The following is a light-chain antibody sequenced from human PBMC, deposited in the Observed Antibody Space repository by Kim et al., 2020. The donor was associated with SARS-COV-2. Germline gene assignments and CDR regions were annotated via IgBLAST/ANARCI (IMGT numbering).Light chain of an antibody. J-gene: IGLJ2*01. CDR1: SASIDDNS. Sequence: GNTVTIPCTRTSASIDDNSVQWEQQRPGGVPTPVIYEDDKRPSGVSDRFSGSIDNSSNSASLTISGLRTEDEADYYCQSYNRDNVIFGGGTQLTVL. CDR3: QSYNRDNVI. CDR2: EDD. V-gene: IGLV6-57*03.